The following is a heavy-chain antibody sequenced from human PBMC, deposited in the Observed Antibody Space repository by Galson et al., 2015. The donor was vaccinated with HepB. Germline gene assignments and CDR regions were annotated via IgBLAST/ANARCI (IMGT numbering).Heavy chain of an antibody. V-gene: IGHV3-23*01. CDR1: GFTFSSHA. J-gene: IGHJ4*02. CDR3: AKEFPALRYYDSSGYIPFDY. Sequence: SLRLSCAASGFTFSSHAMSWVRQAPGKGLEWVSGISSSGSTYYADSVKGRFTISRDDSKNTMYLQMNGLRVEDAAVYYCAKEFPALRYYDSSGYIPFDYWGQGTLVTVSS. D-gene: IGHD3-22*01. CDR2: ISSSGST.